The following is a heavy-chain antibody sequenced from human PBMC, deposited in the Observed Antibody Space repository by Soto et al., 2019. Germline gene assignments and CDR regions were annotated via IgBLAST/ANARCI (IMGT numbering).Heavy chain of an antibody. V-gene: IGHV4-34*01. J-gene: IGHJ4*02. CDR2: IDYTGST. D-gene: IGHD7-27*01. Sequence: SETLSLTCAVYGGSFSAYHWNWIRQPPGKGLEWIGEIDYTGSTNYKPSLRGRGSMSVDTSRNQFSLRLNSVTAADRAVYYCARSMSDSGRHHWGFEFCGQGTVVTV. CDR1: GGSFSAYH. CDR3: ARSMSDSGRHHWGFEF.